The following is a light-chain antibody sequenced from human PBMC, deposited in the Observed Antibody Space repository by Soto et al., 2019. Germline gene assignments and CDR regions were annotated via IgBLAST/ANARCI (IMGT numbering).Light chain of an antibody. Sequence: DIVMTQSPDSLAVSLGERATINCKSSQSVLYSSNNKNYLAWYQQKPGQPPRLLIYWASTRESGVPDRFSGRGSGTDFTLTISSLQAEDVAVYYCQQYYSTPGYTFGQGTKLEIK. CDR3: QQYYSTPGYT. CDR1: QSVLYSSNNKNY. J-gene: IGKJ2*01. CDR2: WAS. V-gene: IGKV4-1*01.